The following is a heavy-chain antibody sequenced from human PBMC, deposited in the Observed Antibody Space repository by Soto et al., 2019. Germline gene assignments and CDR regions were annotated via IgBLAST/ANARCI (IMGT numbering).Heavy chain of an antibody. CDR1: GGSISSGGYY. J-gene: IGHJ6*02. Sequence: QVQLQESGPGLVKPSQTLSLTCTVSGGSISSGGYYWSWIRQHPGKGLEWIGYIYYSGSTYYNPSLNSPVTISVDTSKNQCSLKLSSVTAADTAGYYCAGAGVAGTTVGMDVWGQGTTVTVSS. V-gene: IGHV4-31*01. D-gene: IGHD6-19*01. CDR3: AGAGVAGTTVGMDV. CDR2: IYYSGST.